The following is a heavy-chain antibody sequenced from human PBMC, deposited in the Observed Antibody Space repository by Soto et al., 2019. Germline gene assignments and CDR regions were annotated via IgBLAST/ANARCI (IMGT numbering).Heavy chain of an antibody. Sequence: GGSLRLSCAASGFLFHTYSMNWVRQAPGKGLEWVSYISSSSRTTYYANSVKSRFTISRDNAKNSLYLQINSLRDDDTAVYYCARNYNTYYYNGLDVWGQGTTVTVSS. D-gene: IGHD1-20*01. CDR2: ISSSSRTT. J-gene: IGHJ6*02. CDR1: GFLFHTYS. CDR3: ARNYNTYYYNGLDV. V-gene: IGHV3-48*02.